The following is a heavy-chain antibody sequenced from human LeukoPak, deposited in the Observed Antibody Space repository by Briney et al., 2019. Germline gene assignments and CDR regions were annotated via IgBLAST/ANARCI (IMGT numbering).Heavy chain of an antibody. CDR2: INAGNGNT. CDR3: ARDTAGAPAAGPYWYFDL. J-gene: IGHJ2*01. D-gene: IGHD6-13*01. V-gene: IGHV1-3*01. CDR1: GYTFTSYA. Sequence: GSVKVSCKASGYTFTSYAMHWVRQAPGQRLEWMGWINAGNGNTKYSQKFQGRVTITRDTSASTAYMELSSLRSEDTAVYYCARDTAGAPAAGPYWYFDLWGRGTLVTVSS.